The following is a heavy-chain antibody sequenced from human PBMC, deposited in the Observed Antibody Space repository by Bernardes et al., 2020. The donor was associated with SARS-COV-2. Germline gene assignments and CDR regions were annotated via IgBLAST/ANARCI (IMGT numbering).Heavy chain of an antibody. D-gene: IGHD3-22*01. CDR2: INPGGST. CDR1: GGSFSAYY. V-gene: IGHV4-34*01. J-gene: IGHJ3*02. CDR3: ARNGVYYDSSAYFSAPGGRRAFDI. Sequence: SETLSLTCAVYGGSFSAYYWNWIRQPPGKGLEWIGEINPGGSTNYNPSLKSRVTISIDTSKNQFSLRLSSVTAADTAVYYCARNGVYYDSSAYFSAPGGRRAFDIWGQGTMVTVSS.